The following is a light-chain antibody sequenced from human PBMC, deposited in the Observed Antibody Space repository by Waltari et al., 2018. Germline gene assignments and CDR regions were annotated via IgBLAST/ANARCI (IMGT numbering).Light chain of an antibody. Sequence: ELVLTPSPGTLSLSPGERATLSCRASQRVGRALIWYQQKPGQAPRLLSYGASTRATGIPDRFSGSGFGTDFSLTISRLEPEDFAVYYCQRNDRLPVTFGQGTKVEIK. CDR1: QRVGRA. CDR2: GAS. V-gene: IGKV3-20*01. J-gene: IGKJ1*01. CDR3: QRNDRLPVT.